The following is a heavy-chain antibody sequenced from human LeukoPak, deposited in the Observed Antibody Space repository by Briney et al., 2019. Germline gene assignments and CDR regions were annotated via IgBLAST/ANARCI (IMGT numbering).Heavy chain of an antibody. CDR3: ARGPLSPHYYGSGSYLNPFDY. V-gene: IGHV3-20*04. CDR1: GFTFDDYG. J-gene: IGHJ4*02. Sequence: PGGSLRLSCAASGFTFDDYGMSWVRQAPGKGLEGVSGINWNGGSTVYADSVKGRFTISRDNAKNSLYLQMNSLRAEDTALYYCARGPLSPHYYGSGSYLNPFDYWGQGTLVTVSS. D-gene: IGHD3-10*01. CDR2: INWNGGST.